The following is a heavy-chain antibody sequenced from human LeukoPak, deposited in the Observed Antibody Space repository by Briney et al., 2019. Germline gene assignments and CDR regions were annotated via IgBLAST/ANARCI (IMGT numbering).Heavy chain of an antibody. J-gene: IGHJ3*02. D-gene: IGHD1-26*01. CDR3: AKDYRGSGTYREAFNI. Sequence: GGSLRLSCAASGFTFSSYAMSWARQAPGRGLEWVSAVGGSGVSTYYADSVKGRFTISRDNSKDTLYLQMNSLRAEDTAVYYCAKDYRGSGTYREAFNIWGQGTVVTVSS. CDR2: VGGSGVST. CDR1: GFTFSSYA. V-gene: IGHV3-23*01.